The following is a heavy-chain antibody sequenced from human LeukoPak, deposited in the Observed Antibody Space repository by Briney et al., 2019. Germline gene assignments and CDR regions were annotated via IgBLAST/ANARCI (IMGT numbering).Heavy chain of an antibody. J-gene: IGHJ4*02. D-gene: IGHD3-22*01. CDR3: ARDNWGDGGYYRTLDY. CDR2: IRYDGSDR. V-gene: IGHV3-33*01. Sequence: GGSLRLSCAASGFTFGSYGIYWVRQAPGKALEWVAGIRYDGSDRSYADPVKGRFTISRDNSKNTVDLQMNSLRSEDTAVYYCARDNWGDGGYYRTLDYWGQGTLVTVSS. CDR1: GFTFGSYG.